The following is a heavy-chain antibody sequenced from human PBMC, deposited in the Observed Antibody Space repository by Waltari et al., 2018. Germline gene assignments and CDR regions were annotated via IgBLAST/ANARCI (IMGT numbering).Heavy chain of an antibody. D-gene: IGHD3-3*01. V-gene: IGHV3-23*01. CDR2: ISGSGGST. CDR3: AKDPDYDFWSAKDY. CDR1: GFTFSSYA. Sequence: EVQLLESGGGLVQPGGSLRLSCAASGFTFSSYAMSWVRQAPGKGLEWVSAISGSGGSTYYADSVKGRFTISRDNSKNTLYLQINSLRAEDTAVYYCAKDPDYDFWSAKDYWGQGTLVTVSS. J-gene: IGHJ4*02.